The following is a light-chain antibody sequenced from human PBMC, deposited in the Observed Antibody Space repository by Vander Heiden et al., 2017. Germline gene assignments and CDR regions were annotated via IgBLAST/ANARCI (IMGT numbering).Light chain of an antibody. Sequence: QSLLTHPPSVHGAPGQRVTTACTGSRSNIGGGYDVHCDQQLPVTATKLRIYGNSNRPSGVPARSSGSKSATSASLAITGLQAEDEAGYDGQSYDSSLSGWVFGGGTKLTVL. J-gene: IGLJ3*02. V-gene: IGLV1-40*01. CDR2: GNS. CDR1: RSNIGGGYD. CDR3: QSYDSSLSGWV.